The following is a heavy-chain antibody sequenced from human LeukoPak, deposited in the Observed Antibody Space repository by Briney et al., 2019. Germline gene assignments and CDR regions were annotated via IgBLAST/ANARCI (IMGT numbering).Heavy chain of an antibody. V-gene: IGHV3-23*01. CDR2: ISGSGGST. Sequence: GGSLRLSCAAPAFTVSSYAMSWVRQAPGNGLEWVSAISGSGGSTYYADSVKGRFTISRDNSKNTLYLQMHSLRAEDTAVYYCAKQNYYGSGSYLFDYWGQGTLVTVSS. J-gene: IGHJ4*02. CDR1: AFTVSSYA. D-gene: IGHD3-10*01. CDR3: AKQNYYGSGSYLFDY.